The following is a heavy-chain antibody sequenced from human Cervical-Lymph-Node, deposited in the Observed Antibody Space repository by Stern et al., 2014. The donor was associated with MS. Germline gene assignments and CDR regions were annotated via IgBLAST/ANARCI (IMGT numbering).Heavy chain of an antibody. Sequence: VQLVQSGGGVVQPGRSLRLSCETSGVTFSSLGMHWVRQAPGKGLEWVAVIWSDGSNKYNADSVKGRFTISRDNSKNMLYLQMNSLRVEDTAVYYCARDHGTFDWFDPWGQGTQVTVSS. CDR2: IWSDGSNK. CDR3: ARDHGTFDWFDP. J-gene: IGHJ5*02. V-gene: IGHV3-33*01. CDR1: GVTFSSLG. D-gene: IGHD1-26*01.